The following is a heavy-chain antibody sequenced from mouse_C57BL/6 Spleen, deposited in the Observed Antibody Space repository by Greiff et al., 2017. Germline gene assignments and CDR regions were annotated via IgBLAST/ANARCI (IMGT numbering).Heavy chain of an antibody. Sequence: QVQLQQSGAELVKPGASVKLSCKASGYTFTEYTIHWVKQRSGQGLEWIGWFYPGSGSITYNEKFKDKATLTADKSASTVYMELSRWTSEDSAVYFGARHEDHQLKGGFAYWGQGTLVTVSA. CDR2: FYPGSGSI. D-gene: IGHD3-2*02. CDR3: ARHEDHQLKGGFAY. V-gene: IGHV1-62-2*01. CDR1: GYTFTEYT. J-gene: IGHJ3*01.